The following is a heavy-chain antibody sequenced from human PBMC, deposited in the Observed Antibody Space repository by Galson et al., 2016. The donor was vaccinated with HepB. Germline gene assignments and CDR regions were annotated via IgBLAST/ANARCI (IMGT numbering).Heavy chain of an antibody. D-gene: IGHD1-1*01. CDR2: IYPGDSDS. V-gene: IGHV5-51*01. Sequence: QSGAEVKKPGDSLKISCRASGYSFASHWIGWVRQKPGKGLEWMGNIYPGDSDSRYSPSFQGQVTISADKSISTAYLQWSSLKASDTALYYCARRDSVQSLFAFWGQGTLVTVSS. CDR1: GYSFASHW. J-gene: IGHJ4*02. CDR3: ARRDSVQSLFAF.